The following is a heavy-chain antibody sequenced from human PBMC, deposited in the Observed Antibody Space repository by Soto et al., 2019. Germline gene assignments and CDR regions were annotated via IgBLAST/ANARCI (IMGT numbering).Heavy chain of an antibody. D-gene: IGHD2-8*01. CDR2: MNPNSGNT. CDR3: AAASGDLGYCTNGVCSPFYYYYGMDV. V-gene: IGHV1-8*01. Sequence: ASVKVSCKASGYTFTSYDINWVRQATGQGLEWMGWMNPNSGNTGYAQKFQGRVTMTRNTSISTAYMELSSLRSEDTAVYYCAAASGDLGYCTNGVCSPFYYYYGMDVWGQGTTVTVSS. CDR1: GYTFTSYD. J-gene: IGHJ6*02.